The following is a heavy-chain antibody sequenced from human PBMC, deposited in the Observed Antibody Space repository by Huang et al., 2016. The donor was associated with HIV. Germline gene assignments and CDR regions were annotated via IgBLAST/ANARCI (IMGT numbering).Heavy chain of an antibody. V-gene: IGHV1-69*10. CDR2: IIPRFGLT. J-gene: IGHJ4*03. CDR1: GVSFSDYA. Sequence: QAQLVQSGAAVMKPGSSVRVSCKASGVSFSDYAFSWVRRAPGQGLDWMGGIIPRFGLTNDAPGLQGRVASSADKSSNTVYLELKSLRSGDTAVYYCAREGQNWLGKPFGALAFWGQGTEVIVSS. D-gene: IGHD3-16*01. CDR3: AREGQNWLGKPFGALAF.